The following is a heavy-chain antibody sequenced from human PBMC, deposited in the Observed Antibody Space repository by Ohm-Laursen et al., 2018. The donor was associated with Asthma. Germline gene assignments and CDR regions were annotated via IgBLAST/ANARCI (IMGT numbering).Heavy chain of an antibody. Sequence: SLRLSCTASGFTFDDYAMHWVRQAPGKGLEWVSGISWNSGSIGYADSVKGRFTISRDNAKNSLYLQMNSLRAEDTALYYCAKDKGVYSSSWLNDAFDIWGQGTMVTVSS. CDR1: GFTFDDYA. V-gene: IGHV3-9*01. CDR3: AKDKGVYSSSWLNDAFDI. J-gene: IGHJ3*02. D-gene: IGHD6-13*01. CDR2: ISWNSGSI.